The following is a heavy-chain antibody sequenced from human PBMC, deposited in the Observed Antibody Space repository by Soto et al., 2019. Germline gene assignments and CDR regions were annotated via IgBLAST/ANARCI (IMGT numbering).Heavy chain of an antibody. CDR2: IYYSGST. D-gene: IGHD6-13*01. V-gene: IGHV4-31*03. Sequence: LSLTCTVSGGSISSGGYYWSWIRQRPGKGLEWIGYIYYSGSTYYNPSLKSRVTISVDTSKNQFSLKLSSVTAADTAVYYCARALGRSISWYRGYWLDPWGQGTMVTVYS. CDR1: GGSISSGGYY. J-gene: IGHJ5*02. CDR3: ARALGRSISWYRGYWLDP.